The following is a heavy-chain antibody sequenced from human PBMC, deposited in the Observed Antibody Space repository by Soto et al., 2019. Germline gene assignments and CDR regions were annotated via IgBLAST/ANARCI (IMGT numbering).Heavy chain of an antibody. CDR1: GFTFSTYA. J-gene: IGHJ4*02. Sequence: GGSLRLSCAASGFTFSTYAMSWVRQAPGKGLEWVSTISDSGSDTFYADSVKGRFTIPRDNSKNTLSLQMNSLRAEDTAVYYCAPKTGSYFDYWGQGTLVTVSS. CDR2: ISDSGSDT. CDR3: APKTGSYFDY. D-gene: IGHD3-10*01. V-gene: IGHV3-23*01.